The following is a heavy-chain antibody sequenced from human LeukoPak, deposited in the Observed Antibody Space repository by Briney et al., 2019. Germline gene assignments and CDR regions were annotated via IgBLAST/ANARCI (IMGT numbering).Heavy chain of an antibody. CDR2: IYTSGST. Sequence: PSQTLSLTCTDSGGSISSGSYYWSWIRQPAGKGLEWIGRIYTSGSTNYNPSLKSRVTISVDTSKNQFSLKLSSVTAADTAVYYCAREVPIFGVVIIGWFDPWGQGTLVTVSS. CDR1: GGSISSGSYY. V-gene: IGHV4-61*02. CDR3: AREVPIFGVVIIGWFDP. D-gene: IGHD3-3*01. J-gene: IGHJ5*02.